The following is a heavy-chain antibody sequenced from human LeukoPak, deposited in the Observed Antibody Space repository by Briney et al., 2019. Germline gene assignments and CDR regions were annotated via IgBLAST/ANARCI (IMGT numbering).Heavy chain of an antibody. D-gene: IGHD2-15*01. Sequence: GGSLRLSCAASGFTFSSYEMNWVRQAPGKGLEWVSYISSSSSTIYYADSVKGRFTISRDNAKNSLYLQMNSLRAEDTAVYYCARELVVVAATRDYWGQGTLVTVSS. CDR1: GFTFSSYE. J-gene: IGHJ4*02. CDR2: ISSSSSTI. V-gene: IGHV3-48*03. CDR3: ARELVVVAATRDY.